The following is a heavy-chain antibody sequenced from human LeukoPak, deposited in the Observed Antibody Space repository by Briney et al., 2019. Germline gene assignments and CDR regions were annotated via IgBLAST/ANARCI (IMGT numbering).Heavy chain of an antibody. J-gene: IGHJ3*02. V-gene: IGHV3-53*01. CDR3: ARDSLTTATLGDAFDI. CDR1: GFTVSSNY. CDR2: IYSGGST. Sequence: GGSLRLSCAASGFTVSSNYMSWVRQAPGKGLEWVSVIYSGGSTYYADSVRGRFTISRDNAKDSLFLQMNSLRAEDTAVYYCARDSLTTATLGDAFDIWGQGTMVTVSS. D-gene: IGHD4-17*01.